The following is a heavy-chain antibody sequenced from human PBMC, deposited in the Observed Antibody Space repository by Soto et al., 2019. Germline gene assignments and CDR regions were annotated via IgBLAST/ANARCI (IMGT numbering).Heavy chain of an antibody. D-gene: IGHD1-1*01. CDR2: IIPIFGTA. Sequence: QVQLVQSGAEVKKPGSSVQVSCKASGGTFSSYAISWVRQAPGQGLEWMGGIIPIFGTANYAQKFQGRVTITADKSTSAAYMELSSLRSEDTAVYYCARDLSGDWNPPSYFDYWGQGTLVTVSS. CDR3: ARDLSGDWNPPSYFDY. V-gene: IGHV1-69*06. CDR1: GGTFSSYA. J-gene: IGHJ4*02.